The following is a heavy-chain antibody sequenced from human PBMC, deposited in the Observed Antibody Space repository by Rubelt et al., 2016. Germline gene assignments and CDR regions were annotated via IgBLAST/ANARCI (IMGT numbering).Heavy chain of an antibody. D-gene: IGHD6-13*01. CDR2: IYYSGST. Sequence: QLQLQESGPGLVKPSETLSLTCTVSGGSISSSSYYWGWIRQPPGNGLEWIGSIYYSGSTYYNPSLKSRVTISVDTSKNQFSLKLSSVTAADTAVYYCARDYSSSWNVFDYWGQGTLVTVSS. CDR3: ARDYSSSWNVFDY. CDR1: GGSISSSSYY. V-gene: IGHV4-39*07. J-gene: IGHJ4*02.